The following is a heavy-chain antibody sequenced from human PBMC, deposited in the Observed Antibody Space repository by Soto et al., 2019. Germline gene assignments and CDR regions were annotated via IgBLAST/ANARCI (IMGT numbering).Heavy chain of an antibody. CDR3: ARKKQLPYYYYGMDV. J-gene: IGHJ6*02. D-gene: IGHD6-13*01. Sequence: SSVTFACKAAGGTFSNSAIIVVRQAPGQGLEWMGGIIPIFGTANYAQKFQGRVTITADESTSTAYMELSSLRSEDTAVYYCARKKQLPYYYYGMDVWGQGTTVTVSS. CDR1: GGTFSNSA. V-gene: IGHV1-69*13. CDR2: IIPIFGTA.